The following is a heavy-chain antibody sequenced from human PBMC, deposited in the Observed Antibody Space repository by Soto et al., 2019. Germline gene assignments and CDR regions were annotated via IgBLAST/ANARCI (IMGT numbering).Heavy chain of an antibody. J-gene: IGHJ3*01. CDR3: AKDLLYSSSSGVAFDF. Sequence: PGGSLRLSCAASGLTFEDYAMHWVRQAPGKGLEWVSSISWNSARIGYADSVKGRFTSSRDNAKNSLYLQMNSLRAEDTALYYCAKDLLYSSSSGVAFDFWGQGTMVTVS. CDR2: ISWNSARI. D-gene: IGHD6-6*01. CDR1: GLTFEDYA. V-gene: IGHV3-9*01.